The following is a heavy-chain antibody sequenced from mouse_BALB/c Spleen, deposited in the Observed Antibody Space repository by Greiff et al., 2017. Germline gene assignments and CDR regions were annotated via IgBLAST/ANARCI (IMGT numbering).Heavy chain of an antibody. CDR2: ISSGGST. CDR3: ERILQITTVVARGYFDV. D-gene: IGHD1-1*01. V-gene: IGHV5-6-5*01. J-gene: IGHJ1*01. CDR1: GFTFSSYA. Sequence: EVQRVESGGGLVKPGGSLKLSCAASGFTFSSYAMSWVRQTPEKRLEWVASISSGGSTYYPDSVKGRFTISRDNARNILYLQMSSLRSEDTAMYYCERILQITTVVARGYFDVWGAGTTVTVSA.